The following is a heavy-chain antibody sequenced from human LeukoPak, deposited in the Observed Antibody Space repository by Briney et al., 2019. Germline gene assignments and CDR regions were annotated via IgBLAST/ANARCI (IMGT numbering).Heavy chain of an antibody. CDR3: AGTGVVPHVV. CDR2: INHSGST. J-gene: IGHJ6*04. CDR1: GGSFSGYY. D-gene: IGHD3/OR15-3a*01. Sequence: KPSETLSLTCAVYGGSFSGYYWSWIRQPPGKGLEWIGEINHSGSTNYNPSLKSRVTISVDTSKNQFSLKLSSVTAADTAVYYCAGTGVVPHVVWGKGTTVTISS. V-gene: IGHV4-34*01.